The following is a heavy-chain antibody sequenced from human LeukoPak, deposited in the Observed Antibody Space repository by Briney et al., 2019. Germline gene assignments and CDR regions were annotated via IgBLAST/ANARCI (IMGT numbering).Heavy chain of an antibody. CDR3: ARGRPVPATHPIDY. CDR1: GFTFTSFG. D-gene: IGHD5-12*01. J-gene: IGHJ4*02. V-gene: IGHV3-33*01. Sequence: GGSLRLSCAASGFTFTSFGMHWVRQAPGKGLEWVAMIWYDGSHTKYTDSVKGRFTISRDTSKNTVSLHMNSLRAEDAAVYYCARGRPVPATHPIDYWGQGTLVTVSS. CDR2: IWYDGSHT.